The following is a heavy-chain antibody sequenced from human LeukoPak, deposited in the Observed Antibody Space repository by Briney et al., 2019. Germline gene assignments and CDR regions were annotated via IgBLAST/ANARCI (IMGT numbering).Heavy chain of an antibody. CDR1: GGSFSGYY. CDR3: ARGKRSEDTAMVLSFDN. D-gene: IGHD5-18*01. V-gene: IGHV4-34*01. CDR2: INHSGST. Sequence: PSETLSLTCAVYGGSFSGYYWSWIRQPPGKGLEWIGEINHSGSTNYNPSLKSRVTISVDTSKNQFSLKLSSVTAADTAVYYCARGKRSEDTAMVLSFDNGGKEPLVTVP. J-gene: IGHJ4*02.